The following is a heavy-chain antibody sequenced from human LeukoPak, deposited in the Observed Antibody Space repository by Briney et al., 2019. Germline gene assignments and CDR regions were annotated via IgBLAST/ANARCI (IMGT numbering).Heavy chain of an antibody. CDR2: VSNSGDYI. CDR1: GFSFSSYR. Sequence: GGSLRLSSAASGFSFSSYRMNWVRQAPGKGLEWVSSVSNSGDYIHYADSVNGRFTISRYNAKNSLYLQMNSLRAEDTAVYYCAELGITMIGGVWGKGTTVTISS. D-gene: IGHD3-10*02. J-gene: IGHJ6*04. V-gene: IGHV3-21*01. CDR3: AELGITMIGGV.